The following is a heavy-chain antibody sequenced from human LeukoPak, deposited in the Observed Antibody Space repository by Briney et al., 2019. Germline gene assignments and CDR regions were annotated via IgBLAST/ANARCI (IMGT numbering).Heavy chain of an antibody. CDR1: GGSISSSSYY. CDR3: ASRPRIVGATVDY. J-gene: IGHJ4*02. D-gene: IGHD1-26*01. Sequence: SETLSLTCTVSGGSISSSSYYWGWIRQPPGKGLEWIGSIYYSGSTYYNPSLKSRVTISVDTSKNQFSLKLSSATAADTAVYYCASRPRIVGATVDYWGQGTLVTVSS. CDR2: IYYSGST. V-gene: IGHV4-39*07.